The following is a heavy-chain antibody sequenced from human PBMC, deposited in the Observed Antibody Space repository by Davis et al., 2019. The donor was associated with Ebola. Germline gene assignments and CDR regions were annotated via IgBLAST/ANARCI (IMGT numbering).Heavy chain of an antibody. CDR1: GFTFSSYG. Sequence: GESLKISCAASGFTFSSYGMHWVRQAPGKGLEWVAVIWYDGSNKYYADSVKGRFTISRDNSKNTLYLQMNSLRAEDTAVYYCARVWSHAMIVEDPTFDIWGQGTMVTVSS. J-gene: IGHJ3*02. V-gene: IGHV3-33*01. CDR3: ARVWSHAMIVEDPTFDI. CDR2: IWYDGSNK. D-gene: IGHD3-22*01.